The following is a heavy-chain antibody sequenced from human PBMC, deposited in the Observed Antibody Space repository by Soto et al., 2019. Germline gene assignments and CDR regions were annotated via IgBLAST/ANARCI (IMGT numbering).Heavy chain of an antibody. V-gene: IGHV3-7*01. CDR3: ASMYYYYYIDV. CDR1: GFTFSSYW. CDR2: IKQDGSEK. J-gene: IGHJ6*03. Sequence: GGSLRLSCAASGFTFSSYWMSWVRQAPGKGLEWVANIKQDGSEKYYVDSVKGRFTISRDNAKNSLYLQMNSLRAEDTAVYYCASMYYYYYIDVRAKRTTVTVSS.